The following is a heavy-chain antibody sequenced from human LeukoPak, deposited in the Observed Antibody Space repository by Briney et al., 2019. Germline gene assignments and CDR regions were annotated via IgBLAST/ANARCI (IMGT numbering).Heavy chain of an antibody. CDR3: AKHKSSGWYSFAAFDI. V-gene: IGHV3-9*01. D-gene: IGHD6-19*01. CDR2: ISSKSGSL. Sequence: PGGSLRLSCAASGFTFDDYAMHWVRQAPGKGLEWVSGISSKSGSLGYADSVKGRFTISRDNAKSSLYLQMNSPRAEDTALYYCAKHKSSGWYSFAAFDIWGQGTMVTVSS. J-gene: IGHJ3*02. CDR1: GFTFDDYA.